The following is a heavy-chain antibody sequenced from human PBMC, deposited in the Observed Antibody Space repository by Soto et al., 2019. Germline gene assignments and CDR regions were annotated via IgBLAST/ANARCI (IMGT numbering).Heavy chain of an antibody. Sequence: SETLSLTCAVYGGSFSGYYWSCIRQPPGKGLEWIGEINHSGSTNYNPSLKSRVTISVDTSKNQFSLKLSSVTAADTAVYYCASSHDYGDPVVDYWGQGTLVTVSS. CDR1: GGSFSGYY. J-gene: IGHJ4*02. D-gene: IGHD4-17*01. CDR2: INHSGST. CDR3: ASSHDYGDPVVDY. V-gene: IGHV4-34*01.